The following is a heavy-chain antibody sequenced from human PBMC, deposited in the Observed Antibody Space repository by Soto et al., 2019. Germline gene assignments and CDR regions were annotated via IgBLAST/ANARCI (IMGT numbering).Heavy chain of an antibody. CDR3: ARDGIAAHPGDYYYYMDV. CDR1: GFTFSDYY. J-gene: IGHJ6*03. D-gene: IGHD6-6*01. CDR2: ISSSGSTI. V-gene: IGHV3-11*01. Sequence: GGSLRLSCAASGFTFSDYYMSWIRQAPGKGLEWVSYISSSGSTIYYADSVKGRFTISRDNAKNSLYLQMNSLRAEDTAVYYCARDGIAAHPGDYYYYMDVWGKGTTVTVSS.